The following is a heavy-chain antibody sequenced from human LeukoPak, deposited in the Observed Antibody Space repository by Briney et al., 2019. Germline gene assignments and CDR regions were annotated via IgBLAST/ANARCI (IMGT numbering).Heavy chain of an antibody. Sequence: RASETLSLTCTVSGGSISSYYWSWIRQPPGKGLEWIGYICYSGSTNYNPSLKSRVTISVDTSKNQFSLKLSSVTAADTAVYYCASDQGDEFDYWGQGTLVTVSS. CDR2: ICYSGST. CDR3: ASDQGDEFDY. CDR1: GGSISSYY. V-gene: IGHV4-59*01. J-gene: IGHJ4*02.